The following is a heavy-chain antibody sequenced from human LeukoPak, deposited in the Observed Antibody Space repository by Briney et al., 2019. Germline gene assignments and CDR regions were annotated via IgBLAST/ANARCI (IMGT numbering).Heavy chain of an antibody. CDR1: GYTFTGYY. V-gene: IGHV1-2*06. CDR3: AREGIGYYDSSGYAFDI. Sequence: ASVKVSCKASGYTFTGYYMHWVRQAPGQGIEWMGRINPNSGGTNYAQKFQGRGTMTRDTSISTAYMELSRLRSDDTAVYYCAREGIGYYDSSGYAFDIWGQGTMVTVSS. D-gene: IGHD3-22*01. CDR2: INPNSGGT. J-gene: IGHJ3*02.